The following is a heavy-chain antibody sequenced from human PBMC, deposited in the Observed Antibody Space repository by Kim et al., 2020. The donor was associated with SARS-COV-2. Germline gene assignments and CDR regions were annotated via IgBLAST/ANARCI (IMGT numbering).Heavy chain of an antibody. Sequence: ASVMVSCKASGYTFTSYAMYWVRQAPGQRLEWMGWINAGNGNTKYSQKFQGRVTITRDTSASTAYMELSSLRSEDTAVYYCARLSPSYYGSGTYYKADYYAMDVWGQGTTVTVSS. D-gene: IGHD3-10*01. V-gene: IGHV1-3*01. CDR3: ARLSPSYYGSGTYYKADYYAMDV. CDR1: GYTFTSYA. J-gene: IGHJ6*02. CDR2: INAGNGNT.